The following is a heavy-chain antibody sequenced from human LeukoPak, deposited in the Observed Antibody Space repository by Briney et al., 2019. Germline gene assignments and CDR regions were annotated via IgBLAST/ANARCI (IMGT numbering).Heavy chain of an antibody. CDR1: GLTSTNTW. CDR3: TTAIRWVQSPFNY. D-gene: IGHD5-24*01. CDR2: IKSSSDGGTT. Sequence: GGSLRLSCAASGLTSTNTWMTWVRQAPGKGLEWVGRIKSSSDGGTTDYAAPVKGRFTISRDDSKNTLYLQMNSLNTEDTAVYFCTTAIRWVQSPFNYWGPGTLVTVSS. V-gene: IGHV3-15*01. J-gene: IGHJ4*02.